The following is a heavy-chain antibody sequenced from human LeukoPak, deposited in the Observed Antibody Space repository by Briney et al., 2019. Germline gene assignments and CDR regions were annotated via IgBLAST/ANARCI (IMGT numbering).Heavy chain of an antibody. CDR2: IYPGDSDT. D-gene: IGHD3-22*01. Sequence: GESLKISCKGFGYYFTDYWIGWVRQMPGKGLEWMGIIYPGDSDTRYSPSFQGQVTISADKSISTAYLQWSSLKASDTAMYYCARHRGYYYDSSGYYLDSWGQGTLVAVSS. CDR1: GYYFTDYW. CDR3: ARHRGYYYDSSGYYLDS. V-gene: IGHV5-51*01. J-gene: IGHJ4*02.